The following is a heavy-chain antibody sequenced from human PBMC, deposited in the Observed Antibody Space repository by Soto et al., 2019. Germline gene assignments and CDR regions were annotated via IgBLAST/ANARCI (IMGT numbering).Heavy chain of an antibody. D-gene: IGHD2-2*02. CDR2: IYYSGRT. Sequence: QVQLQESGPGLVKPSETLSLTCTVSGGSISSYYWSWIRQPPGKGLEWIGYIYYSGRTNYNPSLKSRVTISVGTSKNPFSLKLSSVTAADTAVYYCARGYCSSTICYIWDNWFDPWGQGTLVTVSS. CDR3: ARGYCSSTICYIWDNWFDP. CDR1: GGSISSYY. V-gene: IGHV4-59*01. J-gene: IGHJ5*02.